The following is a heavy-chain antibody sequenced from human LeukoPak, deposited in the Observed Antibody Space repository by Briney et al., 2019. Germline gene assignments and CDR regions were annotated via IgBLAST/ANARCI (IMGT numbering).Heavy chain of an antibody. J-gene: IGHJ4*02. CDR1: GSSISRYY. V-gene: IGHV4-59*08. D-gene: IGHD3-10*01. CDR2: TYYSGST. CDR3: ARRGYGSGSFSRYYFDY. Sequence: PSEPLSLTCTVSGSSISRYYWSWIRQPPGRGVEWIGYTYYSGSTNYNPSLKSRVTISVDTSKNPSSLKLSPVTAADTAVYYCARRGYGSGSFSRYYFDYWGEGNLVTVSS.